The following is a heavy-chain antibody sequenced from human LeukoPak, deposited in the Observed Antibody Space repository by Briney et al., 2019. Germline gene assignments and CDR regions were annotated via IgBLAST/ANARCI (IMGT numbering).Heavy chain of an antibody. J-gene: IGHJ4*02. CDR1: GFTVSSNY. V-gene: IGHV3-53*01. CDR3: ARVRDVLWFGEFDY. CDR2: IYSGGST. Sequence: GGSLRLSCAASGFTVSSNYMSWVRQAPGKGLEWVSVIYSGGSTYYADSVKGRFTISRDNSKNTLYLQMNSLRAEDTAVYYCARVRDVLWFGEFDYWGQGTLVTVSS. D-gene: IGHD3-10*01.